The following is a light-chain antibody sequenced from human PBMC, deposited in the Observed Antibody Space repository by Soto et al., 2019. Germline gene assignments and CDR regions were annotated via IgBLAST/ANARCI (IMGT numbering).Light chain of an antibody. CDR3: QHYGSSPPLT. CDR1: QSVSSTF. CDR2: GAS. Sequence: EFVLTQSPGTLSLSPGERATLSCRASQSVSSTFLAWDQQKPGQPPRLLIYGASTRGTGIPDRFSGSGSGTDFTLSISRLEPEDVAVYYCQHYGSSPPLTFGGGTKVEIK. V-gene: IGKV3-20*01. J-gene: IGKJ4*01.